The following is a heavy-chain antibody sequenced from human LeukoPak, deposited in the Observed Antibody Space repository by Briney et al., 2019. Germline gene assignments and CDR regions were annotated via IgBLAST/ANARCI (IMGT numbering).Heavy chain of an antibody. J-gene: IGHJ3*02. CDR3: ARRRDEGFDI. CDR1: GYTFSYYY. Sequence: ASVKVSCKASGYTFSYYYLHWVRQAPGQGLEWMGIINPSGGATNYAQKFQGRVTLTRDTSTGTVCMELSSLISEDTAVYYCARRRDEGFDIWGQGTLVTVSS. V-gene: IGHV1-46*01. CDR2: INPSGGAT.